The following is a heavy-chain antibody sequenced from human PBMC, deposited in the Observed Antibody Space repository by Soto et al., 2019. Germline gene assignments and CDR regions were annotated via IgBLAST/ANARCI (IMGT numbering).Heavy chain of an antibody. V-gene: IGHV4-30-4*01. CDR1: GGSISSGDYY. J-gene: IGHJ6*02. Sequence: QVQLQESGPGLVKPSQTLSLTCTVSGGSISSGDYYWSWIRQPPGKGLEWIGYIYYSGSTYYNSSLKIRVTISVDTSKKQFSLKLSSVTAADTAVYYCAREAVTTGYGMDVWGQGTTVTVSS. CDR2: IYYSGST. CDR3: AREAVTTGYGMDV. D-gene: IGHD4-4*01.